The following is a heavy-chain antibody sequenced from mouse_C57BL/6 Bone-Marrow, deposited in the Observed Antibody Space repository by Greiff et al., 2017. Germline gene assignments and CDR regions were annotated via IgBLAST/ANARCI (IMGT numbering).Heavy chain of an antibody. D-gene: IGHD1-1*01. J-gene: IGHJ2*01. CDR1: GYSITSGYD. CDR3: ARGGLITTVVEFDY. Sequence: EVQLVESGPGMVKPSQSLSLTCTVTGYSITSGYDWHWIRHFPGNKLEWMGYISYSGSTNYNPSLKSRISITHDTSKNHFFLKLNSVTTEDTATYYCARGGLITTVVEFDYWGQGTTLTVSS. V-gene: IGHV3-1*01. CDR2: ISYSGST.